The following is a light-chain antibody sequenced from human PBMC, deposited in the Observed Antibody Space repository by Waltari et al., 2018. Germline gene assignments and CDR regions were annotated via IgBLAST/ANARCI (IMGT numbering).Light chain of an antibody. CDR1: SSDVGTYDY. CDR3: CSHTSTSTLV. Sequence: QSALTQPASVSGSPGQSITISCIGSSSDVGTYDYVSCCQQYPGKTPRLMIYDVTRRPSVVSYRCSVSTSCNTASLTISVLQAEGEADYYCCSHTSTSTLVVGTGTKVTVL. J-gene: IGLJ1*01. CDR2: DVT. V-gene: IGLV2-14*03.